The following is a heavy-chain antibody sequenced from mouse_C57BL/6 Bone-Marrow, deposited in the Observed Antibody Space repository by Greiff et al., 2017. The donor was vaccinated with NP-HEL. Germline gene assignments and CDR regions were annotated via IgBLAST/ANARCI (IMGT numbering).Heavy chain of an antibody. CDR2: ISSGGSYT. CDR3: ARDYSNYAWFAY. D-gene: IGHD2-5*01. J-gene: IGHJ3*01. V-gene: IGHV5-6*01. CDR1: GFTFSSYG. Sequence: EVKLQESGGDLVKPGGSLKLSCAASGFTFSSYGMSWVRQTPDKRLEWVATISSGGSYTYYPDSVKGRFTISRDNAKNTLYLQMSSLKSEDTAMYYCARDYSNYAWFAYWGQGTLVTVSA.